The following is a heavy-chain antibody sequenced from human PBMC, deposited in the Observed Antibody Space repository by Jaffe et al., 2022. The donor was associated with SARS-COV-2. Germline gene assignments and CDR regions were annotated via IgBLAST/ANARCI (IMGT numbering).Heavy chain of an antibody. CDR2: IGSGDGTV. CDR3: ASDCGVGTCRYWFDP. D-gene: IGHD6-13*01. Sequence: EAQLVESGGGLVQPGGSLRLSCAASGFTLSSVSMNWVRQAPGKGLEWISHIGSGDGTVYADSVKGRFTISRDNAKNSLFLQMNSLRVEDTAVYYCASDCGVGTCRYWFDPWGQGTLVSVSS. J-gene: IGHJ5*02. CDR1: GFTLSSVS. V-gene: IGHV3-48*01.